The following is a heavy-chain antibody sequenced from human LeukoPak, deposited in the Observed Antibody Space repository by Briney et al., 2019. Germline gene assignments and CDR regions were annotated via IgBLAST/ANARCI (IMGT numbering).Heavy chain of an antibody. V-gene: IGHV1-2*02. Sequence: GASVKVSCKASGYTFTGYYMHWVRQAPGQGLEWMGWINPNSGGTNYAQKFQGRVTMTRDTSISTAYMELSRLRSDDTAVYYCARGLDGWELLYGYWGQGTLVTVSS. J-gene: IGHJ4*02. D-gene: IGHD1-26*01. CDR1: GYTFTGYY. CDR2: INPNSGGT. CDR3: ARGLDGWELLYGY.